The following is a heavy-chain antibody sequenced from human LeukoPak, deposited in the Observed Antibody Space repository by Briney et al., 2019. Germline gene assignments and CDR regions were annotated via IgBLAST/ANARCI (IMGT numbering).Heavy chain of an antibody. CDR2: ISISGDDI. J-gene: IGHJ5*02. CDR1: GFSFSSHA. Sequence: GGSLRLSCATSGFSFSSHAMTWVRQAPGKGLEWLSAISISGDDIYYADSVKGRFTISRDNSKNTLYLQMNSLSADDTAMYYCAKDSWANYGSGSYPNWFDPWGQGTLVTVSS. D-gene: IGHD3-10*01. CDR3: AKDSWANYGSGSYPNWFDP. V-gene: IGHV3-23*01.